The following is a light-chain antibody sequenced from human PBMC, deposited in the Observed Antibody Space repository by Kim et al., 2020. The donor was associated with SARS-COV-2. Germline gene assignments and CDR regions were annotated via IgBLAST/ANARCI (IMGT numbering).Light chain of an antibody. CDR1: QTVLYNSNNKNY. CDR3: QQYYSTPPS. V-gene: IGKV4-1*01. Sequence: DIVMTQSPDSLAVSLGERVTLNCKSSQTVLYNSNNKNYLAWYQQKPGQAPKLLIYWASIRESGVSDRFSGSGSETDFTLTISSLQAEDVAVYYCQQYYSTPPSLGQGTKLEI. CDR2: WAS. J-gene: IGKJ2*03.